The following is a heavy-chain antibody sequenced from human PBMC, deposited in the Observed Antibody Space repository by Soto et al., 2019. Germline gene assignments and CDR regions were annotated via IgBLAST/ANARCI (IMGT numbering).Heavy chain of an antibody. Sequence: ASVKVSCKASGYTFTSYGISWVRQAPGQGLEWMGGISAYNGNTNYAQKLQGRVTMTTNTSTSTAYMELSSLRSDDTAVYYCARDSGIAAADAYYYGMDVWGQGTTVTVSS. D-gene: IGHD6-13*01. V-gene: IGHV1-18*01. CDR2: ISAYNGNT. CDR3: ARDSGIAAADAYYYGMDV. J-gene: IGHJ6*02. CDR1: GYTFTSYG.